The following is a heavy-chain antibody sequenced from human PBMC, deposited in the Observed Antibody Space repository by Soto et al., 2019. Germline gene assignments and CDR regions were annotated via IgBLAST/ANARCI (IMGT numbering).Heavy chain of an antibody. CDR3: AGYSSGWYVPYYFDY. J-gene: IGHJ4*02. Sequence: SVKVSCKASGGTFSSYAISWVRQAPGQGLEWMGGIIPIFGTANYAQKFQGRVTITADESTSTAYMELSSLRSEDTAVYYCAGYSSGWYVPYYFDYWGQGTLVTVSS. D-gene: IGHD6-19*01. V-gene: IGHV1-69*13. CDR1: GGTFSSYA. CDR2: IIPIFGTA.